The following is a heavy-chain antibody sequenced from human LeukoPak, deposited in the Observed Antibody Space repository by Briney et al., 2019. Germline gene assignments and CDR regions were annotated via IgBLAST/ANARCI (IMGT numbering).Heavy chain of an antibody. V-gene: IGHV3-23*01. J-gene: IGHJ5*02. CDR2: ISGSGAST. CDR1: GFTFSSYA. Sequence: GGSLRLSCAASGFTFSSYAMSWVRQAPGKGLEWVSAISGSGASTYYADSVKGRFTISRDNSKNTVYLQMNSLRGDDTAVYYCSAASSSYKWFDPWGKGNLVTVSS. CDR3: SAASSSYKWFDP. D-gene: IGHD6-6*01.